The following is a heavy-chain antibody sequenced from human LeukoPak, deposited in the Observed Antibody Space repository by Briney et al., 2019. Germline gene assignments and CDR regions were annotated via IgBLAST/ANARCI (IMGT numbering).Heavy chain of an antibody. CDR3: ATEKYSSSWYSLYYFDY. CDR2: IKQDGSGK. J-gene: IGHJ4*02. Sequence: GGSLRLSCAASGLTCSSYWMSWVRQAPGKGLEWVANIKQDGSGKYYVDSVKGRFIISRDNAKNSLYLQMNSLRAEDTAVYYCATEKYSSSWYSLYYFDYRGQGTLVTVSS. D-gene: IGHD6-13*01. CDR1: GLTCSSYW. V-gene: IGHV3-7*01.